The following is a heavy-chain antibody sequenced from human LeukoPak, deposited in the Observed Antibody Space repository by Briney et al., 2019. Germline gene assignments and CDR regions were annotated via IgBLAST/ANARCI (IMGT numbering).Heavy chain of an antibody. Sequence: ASVKVSCKASGYTFTSYGISWVRQAPGQGLEWMGWISAYNGNTNYAQKLQGRVTMTTDTSTSTAYTELRSLRSDDTAVYYCARTAGTYYYDSSGYWMDYWGQGTLVTVSS. D-gene: IGHD3-22*01. J-gene: IGHJ4*02. CDR3: ARTAGTYYYDSSGYWMDY. CDR2: ISAYNGNT. V-gene: IGHV1-18*01. CDR1: GYTFTSYG.